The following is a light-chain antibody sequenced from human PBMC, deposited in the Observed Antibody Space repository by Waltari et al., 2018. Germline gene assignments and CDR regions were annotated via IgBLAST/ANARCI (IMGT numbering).Light chain of an antibody. CDR1: APDLGGYNY. Sequence: QSALTQPPSASGSPGPSVTIPCTGTAPDLGGYNYSPWDQQPPGKAPQVMIYEVSKRPSGVPDRFSGSKSGNTASLAISGLQSEDEADYYCAAWDDSLNGPTFGQGT. V-gene: IGLV2-8*01. CDR2: EVS. J-gene: IGLJ3*02. CDR3: AAWDDSLNGPT.